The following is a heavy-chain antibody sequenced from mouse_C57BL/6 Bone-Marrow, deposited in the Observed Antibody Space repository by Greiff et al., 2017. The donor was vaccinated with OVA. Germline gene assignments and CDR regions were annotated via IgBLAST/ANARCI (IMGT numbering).Heavy chain of an antibody. CDR1: GYTFTDYY. J-gene: IGHJ3*01. V-gene: IGHV1-26*01. D-gene: IGHD1-1*01. CDR2: INPNNGGT. Sequence: EVQLQQSGPELVKPGASVKISCKASGYTFTDYYMNWVKQSHGKSLEWIGDINPNNGGTSYNQKFKGKATLTVDKSSSTAYMELRSLTSEDSAVYYCAREDYYEGFAYWGQGTLVTVSA. CDR3: AREDYYEGFAY.